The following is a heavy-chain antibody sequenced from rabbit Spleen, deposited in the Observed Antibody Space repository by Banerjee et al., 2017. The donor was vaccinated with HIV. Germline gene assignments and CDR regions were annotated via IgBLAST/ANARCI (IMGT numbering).Heavy chain of an antibody. CDR2: IYIASGST. CDR1: EFSFSNNVY. V-gene: IGHV1S40*01. D-gene: IGHD3-3*01. Sequence: QSLEESGGDLVKPGASLTLTCTASEFSFSNNVYMCWVRQAPGKGLEWIACIYIASGSTYYASWAKGRFTISETSSTTVTLQMTSLTAADTATYFCARDLVVAIGWNFNLWGPGTLVTVS. CDR3: ARDLVVAIGWNFNL. J-gene: IGHJ4*01.